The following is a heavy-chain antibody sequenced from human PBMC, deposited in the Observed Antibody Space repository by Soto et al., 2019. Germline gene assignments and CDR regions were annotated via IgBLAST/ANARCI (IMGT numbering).Heavy chain of an antibody. CDR3: AGDGRSGWYKDY. CDR1: GFTFSSYS. D-gene: IGHD6-19*01. CDR2: INSSGSDI. Sequence: GGSLRLSCAASGFTFSSYSMNWVRQAPGKGLEWVATINSSGSDIYYADSVKGRFTISRDNAKNSLYLQMNSLRAEDTAVYYCAGDGRSGWYKDYWGQGTLVTVSS. J-gene: IGHJ4*02. V-gene: IGHV3-21*01.